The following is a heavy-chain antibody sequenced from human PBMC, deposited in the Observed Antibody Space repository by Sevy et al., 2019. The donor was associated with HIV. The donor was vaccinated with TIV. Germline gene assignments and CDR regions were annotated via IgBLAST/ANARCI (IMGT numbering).Heavy chain of an antibody. Sequence: ASVKVSCKASGYTFTSYDINWVRQATGQGLEWMGWMNPNSGNTGYAQKFQGRVTMTRNTSISTAYMELSSLRSEDTTVYYCARWSIAARPGFDYWGQGTLVTVSS. CDR2: MNPNSGNT. V-gene: IGHV1-8*01. J-gene: IGHJ4*02. CDR3: ARWSIAARPGFDY. D-gene: IGHD6-6*01. CDR1: GYTFTSYD.